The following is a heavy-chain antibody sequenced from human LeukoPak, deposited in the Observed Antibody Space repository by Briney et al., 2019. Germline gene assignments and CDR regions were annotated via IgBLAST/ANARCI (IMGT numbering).Heavy chain of an antibody. CDR2: ISGSGGST. Sequence: GGSLRLSCAASGFTFSSYAMSWVRQAPGKGLEWVSAISGSGGSTYYADSVKGRFTISRDNSKNTLYLQMNSLRAEDTAVYYCAVIRMATIEDDPHFDYWGQGTLVTVSS. J-gene: IGHJ4*02. V-gene: IGHV3-23*01. CDR3: AVIRMATIEDDPHFDY. CDR1: GFTFSSYA. D-gene: IGHD5-24*01.